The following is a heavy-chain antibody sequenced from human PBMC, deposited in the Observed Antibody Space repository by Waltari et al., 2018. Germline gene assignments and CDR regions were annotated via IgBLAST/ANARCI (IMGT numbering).Heavy chain of an antibody. V-gene: IGHV4-59*11. CDR1: GGSISSHY. CDR2: IYYSGST. CDR3: ARRTDYYDSSGYSYYYMDV. J-gene: IGHJ6*03. D-gene: IGHD3-22*01. Sequence: QVQLQESGPGLVKPSETLSLTCTVSGGSISSHYWSWIRPPPGKGLEWIGYIYYSGSTNYNPSLKSRVTISVDTSKNQFSLKLSSVTAADTAVYYCARRTDYYDSSGYSYYYMDVWGKGTTVTVSS.